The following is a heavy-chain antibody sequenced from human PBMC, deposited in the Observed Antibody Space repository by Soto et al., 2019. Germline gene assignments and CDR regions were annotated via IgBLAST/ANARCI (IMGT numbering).Heavy chain of an antibody. CDR1: GFTFSSYA. D-gene: IGHD2-2*01. V-gene: IGHV3-23*01. CDR2: ISGSGGST. J-gene: IGHJ4*02. CDR3: AKDPQGYCSSTSCPSFDY. Sequence: GGSLRLSCAASGFTFSSYAMSWVRQAPGKGLEWVSAISGSGGSTYYADSVKGRFTISRDNSKNTLYLQMNSLRAEDTAVYYCAKDPQGYCSSTSCPSFDYWGQGTLVTVSS.